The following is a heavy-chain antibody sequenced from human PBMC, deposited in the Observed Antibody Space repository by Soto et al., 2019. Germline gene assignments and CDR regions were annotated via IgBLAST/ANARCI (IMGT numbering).Heavy chain of an antibody. D-gene: IGHD1-26*01. Sequence: GGSLRLSCAASGFTFSGYAMNWVRQAPGKGLGWVSSISGSGSSTNYADSVKGRFTIAXXXXXXTXYXQXXXXRGXDTAVYYCARGRGSYSFDYWGQGTLVAVSS. V-gene: IGHV3-23*01. CDR3: ARGRGSYSFDY. J-gene: IGHJ4*02. CDR1: GFTFSGYA. CDR2: ISGSGSST.